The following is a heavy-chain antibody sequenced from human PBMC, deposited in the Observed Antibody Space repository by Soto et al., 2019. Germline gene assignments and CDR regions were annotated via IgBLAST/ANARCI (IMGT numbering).Heavy chain of an antibody. J-gene: IGHJ4*02. D-gene: IGHD2-21*02. CDR2: ISGSGGSP. CDR3: AKDGGGDCYFYY. CDR1: GFTFSTYT. Sequence: HPGGSLRLSCVASGFTFSTYTMSWVRQAPGKGLEWVSVISGSGGSPSYADSVQGRFSISRDNPKNTLYLQMNSLRGEDTAMYYWAKDGGGDCYFYYGAQETLVPVSS. V-gene: IGHV3-23*01.